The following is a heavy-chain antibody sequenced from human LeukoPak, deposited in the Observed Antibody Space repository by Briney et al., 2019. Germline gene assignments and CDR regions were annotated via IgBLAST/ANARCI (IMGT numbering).Heavy chain of an antibody. CDR1: GYTFTSYG. V-gene: IGHV1-18*01. Sequence: GASVKVSCKASGYTFTSYGISWVRQAPGQGLEWMGWISAYNGNTNYAQKLQGRVTMTTDTSTSTAYIELRSLRSDDTAVYYCARDAAEYDFWSGYYTGILGYWGQGTLVTVSS. CDR2: ISAYNGNT. J-gene: IGHJ4*02. D-gene: IGHD3-3*01. CDR3: ARDAAEYDFWSGYYTGILGY.